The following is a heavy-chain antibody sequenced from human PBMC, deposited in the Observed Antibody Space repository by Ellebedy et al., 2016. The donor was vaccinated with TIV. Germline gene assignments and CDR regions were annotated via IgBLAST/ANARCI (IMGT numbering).Heavy chain of an antibody. CDR3: ARPSSGNLFDPLDI. V-gene: IGHV3-33*01. Sequence: GESLKISXAASGSIFSNYGMHWVSQAPGKGLEWAAVIWYDGSNKYYADSVKGRFTISRDNSKNTLYLEMNSLRAEDTAVYYCARPSSGNLFDPLDIWGQGTMVTVSS. J-gene: IGHJ3*02. D-gene: IGHD3-22*01. CDR2: IWYDGSNK. CDR1: GSIFSNYG.